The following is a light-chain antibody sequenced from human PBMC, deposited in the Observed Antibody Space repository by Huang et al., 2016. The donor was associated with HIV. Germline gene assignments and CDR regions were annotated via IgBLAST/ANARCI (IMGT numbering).Light chain of an antibody. CDR1: QSVFFSSNDNNY. Sequence: DIVMTQSPDSLAVSLGERATINCKSSQSVFFSSNDNNYLAWYQQKPGQPPKLLIYWASTRESGFPDRVSGSGSGTDFTLTSSSLQAEDVAVYYCQQYYDTPYTFGQGTKLEIK. CDR2: WAS. V-gene: IGKV4-1*01. CDR3: QQYYDTPYT. J-gene: IGKJ2*01.